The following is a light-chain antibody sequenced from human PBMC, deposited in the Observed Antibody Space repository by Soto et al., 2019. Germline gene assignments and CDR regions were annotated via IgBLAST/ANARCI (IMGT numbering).Light chain of an antibody. V-gene: IGKV1-33*01. CDR1: HDIRNH. J-gene: IGKJ3*01. CDR2: DAS. CDR3: QKYDNLASFT. Sequence: DSQMTQSPSSLSASVGDRVTITCQASHDIRNHLNWYQLKSGKAPKLLIYDASNLETGVPSRFSGSGSGTIFTFTISSLQPDDIATYYCQKYDNLASFTFGPGTKVDLK.